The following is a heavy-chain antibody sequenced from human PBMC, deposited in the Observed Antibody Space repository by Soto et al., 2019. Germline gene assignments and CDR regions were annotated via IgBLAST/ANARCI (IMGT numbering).Heavy chain of an antibody. D-gene: IGHD1-26*01. CDR3: ARGQFKLNDLYSHYYFFDDY. V-gene: IGHV3-33*01. J-gene: IGHJ4*02. Sequence: GGSLRLSCAASGFTFSAYAMHWFRQAPGKVLEWVAVIWYDGYPKYYADSVTRRFTISRDTSIETLYLQMNSLRAEDTPVYYCARGQFKLNDLYSHYYFFDDYWGQGTRVTVSS. CDR2: IWYDGYPK. CDR1: GFTFSAYA.